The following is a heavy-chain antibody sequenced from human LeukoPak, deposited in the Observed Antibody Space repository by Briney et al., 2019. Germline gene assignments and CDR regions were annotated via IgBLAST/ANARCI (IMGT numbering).Heavy chain of an antibody. CDR1: GFTFDDFA. V-gene: IGHV3-9*01. CDR2: ISWNSGTV. Sequence: GGSLRLSCAASGFTFDDFAMHWVRQVPGKGLEWVAGISWNSGTVDYAESVKGRFTISRDNAKNTLYLQMNSLRAEDTAVYYCARALGRIAAAGIDYWGQGTLVTVSS. D-gene: IGHD6-13*01. J-gene: IGHJ4*02. CDR3: ARALGRIAAAGIDY.